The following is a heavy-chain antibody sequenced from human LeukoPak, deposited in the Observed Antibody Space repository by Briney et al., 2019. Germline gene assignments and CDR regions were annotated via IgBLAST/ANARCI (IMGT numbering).Heavy chain of an antibody. V-gene: IGHV4-34*01. D-gene: IGHD3-22*01. CDR3: ASRSGFL. CDR1: GGSLSGYY. Sequence: SDTLSLTCAVFGGSLSGYYWSWIRQPPGKGLEWIGGISHSGTTNYNPSLKSRVTISVDTSKNQFSLKLSSVTAADTAVYYCASRSGFLWGQGTLVTVSS. J-gene: IGHJ4*02. CDR2: ISHSGTT.